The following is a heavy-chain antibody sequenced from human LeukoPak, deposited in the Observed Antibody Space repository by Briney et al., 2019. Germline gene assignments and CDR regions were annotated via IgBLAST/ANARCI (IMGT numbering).Heavy chain of an antibody. Sequence: KPSETLSLTCTVSGGSISSSSYYWGWIRQPPGKGLEWIGSIYYSGSTYYNPSLKSRVTISVDTSKNQFSLKLSSVTAADTAVYYCARTYYDFWSGYYTGGLDDYWGQGTLVTVSS. D-gene: IGHD3-3*01. CDR1: GGSISSSSYY. V-gene: IGHV4-39*01. CDR3: ARTYYDFWSGYYTGGLDDY. CDR2: IYYSGST. J-gene: IGHJ4*02.